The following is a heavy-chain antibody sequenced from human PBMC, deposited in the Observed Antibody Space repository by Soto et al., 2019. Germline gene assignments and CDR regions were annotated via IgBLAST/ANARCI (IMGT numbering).Heavy chain of an antibody. CDR3: AKDMSDFGFWSGYYG. J-gene: IGHJ4*02. CDR1: GFTFSSYA. V-gene: IGHV3-23*01. D-gene: IGHD3-3*01. Sequence: PGGSLRLSCAAFGFTFSSYAMSWVRQAPGKGLEWVSAISGSGGSTYYADSVKGRFTISRDNSKNTLYLQMNSLRAEDTAVYYCAKDMSDFGFWSGYYGWGQGTLVTVSS. CDR2: ISGSGGST.